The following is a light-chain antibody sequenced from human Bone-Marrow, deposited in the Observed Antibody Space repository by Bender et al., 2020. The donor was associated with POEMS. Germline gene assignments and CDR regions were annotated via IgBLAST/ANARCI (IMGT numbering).Light chain of an antibody. CDR2: TNN. V-gene: IGLV1-44*01. Sequence: QSALTQPASVSGSLGQRVTISCSGSGSNIGGYPVNWYQQLPGTAPRLLIYTNNERPSGVPDRFSGSKSGNTASLTISGLQAEDEADYYCSSYTSNSGVFGGGTKLTVL. CDR3: SSYTSNSGV. J-gene: IGLJ2*01. CDR1: GSNIGGYP.